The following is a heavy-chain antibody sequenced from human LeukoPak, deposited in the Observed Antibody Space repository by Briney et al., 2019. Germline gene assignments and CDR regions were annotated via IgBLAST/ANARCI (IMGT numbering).Heavy chain of an antibody. CDR2: ISAYNGNT. Sequence: ASVKVSCKXSGYTFTSYGISWVRQAPGQGLEWMGGISAYNGNTNYPQKLQGRVTMTTDTSTGTAYMELRSLRSDDTAVYYCASGHCSGGSCLDAFDIWGQGTMVTVSS. CDR3: ASGHCSGGSCLDAFDI. V-gene: IGHV1-18*01. CDR1: GYTFTSYG. D-gene: IGHD2-15*01. J-gene: IGHJ3*02.